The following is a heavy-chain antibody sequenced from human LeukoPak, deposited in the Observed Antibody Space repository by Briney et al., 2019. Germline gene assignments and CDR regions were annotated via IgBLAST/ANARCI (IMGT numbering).Heavy chain of an antibody. CDR2: ISYDGSNK. D-gene: IGHD1-26*01. J-gene: IGHJ4*02. CDR1: GFTFSSYG. CDR3: AKDLSSGSYSGDY. Sequence: GGSLRLYCAASGFTFSSYGMHWVRQAPGKGLEWVAFISYDGSNKYYADSVRGRFTISRDNSKNTLYLQMNSLRAEDTALYYCAKDLSSGSYSGDYWGQGTLVTVSS. V-gene: IGHV3-30*18.